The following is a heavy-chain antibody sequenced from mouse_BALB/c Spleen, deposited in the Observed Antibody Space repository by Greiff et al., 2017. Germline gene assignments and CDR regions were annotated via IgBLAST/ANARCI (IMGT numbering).Heavy chain of an antibody. V-gene: IGHV5-4*02. D-gene: IGHD2-14*01. CDR1: GFTFSDYY. Sequence: EVQLVESGGGLVKPGGSLKLSCAASGFTFSDYYMYWVRQTPEKRLEWVATISDGGSYTYYPDSVKGRFTISRDNAKNNLYLQMSSLKSEDTAMYYCAREDRYDGRYYAMDYWGQGTSVTVSS. CDR2: ISDGGSYT. CDR3: AREDRYDGRYYAMDY. J-gene: IGHJ4*01.